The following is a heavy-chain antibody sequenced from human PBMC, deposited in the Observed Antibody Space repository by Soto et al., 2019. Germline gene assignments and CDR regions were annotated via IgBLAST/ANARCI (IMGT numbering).Heavy chain of an antibody. Sequence: GGSLRLSCAASGFTFSSYWMSWVRQAPGKGLEWVANIKQDGSEKYYVDSVKGRFTISRDNAKNSLYLQMNSLRAEDTAVYSGARAVGRRDAFDIWGQGTMVTVSS. CDR1: GFTFSSYW. J-gene: IGHJ3*02. V-gene: IGHV3-7*04. CDR2: IKQDGSEK. CDR3: ARAVGRRDAFDI.